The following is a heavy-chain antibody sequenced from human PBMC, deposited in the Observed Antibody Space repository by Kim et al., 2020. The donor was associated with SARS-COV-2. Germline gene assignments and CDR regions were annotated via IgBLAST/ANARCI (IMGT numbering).Heavy chain of an antibody. J-gene: IGHJ6*02. CDR3: ARDGNIVVVPAAISAYYYYGMDV. V-gene: IGHV3-33*01. CDR2: IWYDGSNK. CDR1: GFTFSSYG. D-gene: IGHD2-2*01. Sequence: GGSLRLSCAASGFTFSSYGMHWVRQAPGKGLEWVAVIWYDGSNKYYADSVKGRFTISRDNSKNTLYLQMNSLRAEDTAVYYCARDGNIVVVPAAISAYYYYGMDVWGQGTTVTVSS.